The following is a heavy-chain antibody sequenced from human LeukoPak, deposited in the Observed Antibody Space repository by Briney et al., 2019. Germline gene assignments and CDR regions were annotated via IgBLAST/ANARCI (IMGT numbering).Heavy chain of an antibody. J-gene: IGHJ6*02. D-gene: IGHD1-26*01. CDR3: AREAPSGSYAWTYYYYYYGMDV. V-gene: IGHV3-33*01. Sequence: GRSLRLSCAASGFTFSSYGMHWVRQAPGKGLEWVAVIWYDGSNKYYADSVKGRLTISRDNSKNTLYLQMNSLRAEDTAVYYCAREAPSGSYAWTYYYYYYGMDVWGQGTTVTVSS. CDR1: GFTFSSYG. CDR2: IWYDGSNK.